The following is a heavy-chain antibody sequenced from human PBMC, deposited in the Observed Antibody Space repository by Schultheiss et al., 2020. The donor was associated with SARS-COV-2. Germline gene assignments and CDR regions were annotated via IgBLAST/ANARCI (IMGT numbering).Heavy chain of an antibody. J-gene: IGHJ4*02. Sequence: GGSLRLSCAASGISFSSDGMSWVRQAPGKGLEWVANIKQDGSEKYYVDSVKGRFTISRDNAKNSLDLQMNSLRAEDTAVYYCARDIPSVPPAPIPDFDYWGQGTLVTVSS. V-gene: IGHV3-7*01. CDR3: ARDIPSVPPAPIPDFDY. D-gene: IGHD2-2*02. CDR1: GISFSSDG. CDR2: IKQDGSEK.